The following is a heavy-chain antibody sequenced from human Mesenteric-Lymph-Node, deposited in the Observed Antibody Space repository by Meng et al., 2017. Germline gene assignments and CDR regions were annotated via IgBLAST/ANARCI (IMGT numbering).Heavy chain of an antibody. D-gene: IGHD6-13*01. V-gene: IGHV3-21*01. CDR1: GFTFSSYS. CDR2: ISSSSSYI. J-gene: IGHJ4*02. Sequence: GESLKISCAASGFTFSSYSMNWVRQAPGKGLEWVSSISSSSSYIYYADSVKGRFTISRDNAKNSLYLQMNSLRAEDTAVYYCARDPKKAAGDSFDYWGQGTLVTVSS. CDR3: ARDPKKAAGDSFDY.